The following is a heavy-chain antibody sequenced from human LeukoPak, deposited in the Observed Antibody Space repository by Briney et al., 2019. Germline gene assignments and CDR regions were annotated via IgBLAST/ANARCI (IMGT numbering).Heavy chain of an antibody. Sequence: SETLSLTCTVSGYSISSGYYWGWIRQPPGKGLEWIGSIYHSGSTYYNPSLKSRVTISVDTSKNQFSLKLSSVTAADTAVYYCARDRGYSYGSHDYWGQGTLVTVSS. CDR2: IYHSGST. D-gene: IGHD5-18*01. CDR1: GYSISSGYY. J-gene: IGHJ4*02. CDR3: ARDRGYSYGSHDY. V-gene: IGHV4-38-2*02.